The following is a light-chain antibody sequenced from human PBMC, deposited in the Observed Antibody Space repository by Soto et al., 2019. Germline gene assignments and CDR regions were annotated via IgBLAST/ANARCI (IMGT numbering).Light chain of an antibody. CDR3: RQLHNYPIT. Sequence: DIQLTQSPSFLSASVGDRVTFTCRASQGISGYLAWYQQKPGKAPKLLIFAASTLQSGVPSRFSGSGSGTEFTLTISSLQPEDFATYYCRQLHNYPITFGQGTRLEIE. CDR2: AAS. J-gene: IGKJ5*01. V-gene: IGKV1-9*01. CDR1: QGISGY.